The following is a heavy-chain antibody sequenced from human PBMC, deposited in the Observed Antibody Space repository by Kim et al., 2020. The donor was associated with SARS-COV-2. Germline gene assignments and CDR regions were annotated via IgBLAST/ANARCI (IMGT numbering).Heavy chain of an antibody. CDR2: ISSSSSTI. CDR1: GFTFSSYS. J-gene: IGHJ3*02. D-gene: IGHD3-3*01. V-gene: IGHV3-48*02. Sequence: GGSLRLSCAASGFTFSSYSMNWVRQAPGKGLEWVSYISSSSSTIYYADSVKGRFTISRDNAKNSLYLQMNSLRDEDTAVYYCARDSVRLQYYDFWSGYARDAFDIWGQGTMVTVSS. CDR3: ARDSVRLQYYDFWSGYARDAFDI.